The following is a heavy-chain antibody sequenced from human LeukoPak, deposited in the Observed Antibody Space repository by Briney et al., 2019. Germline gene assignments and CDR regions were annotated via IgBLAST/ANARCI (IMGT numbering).Heavy chain of an antibody. CDR1: GGSISSGDYY. D-gene: IGHD1-7*01. V-gene: IGHV4-30-4*08. CDR3: ARGVLELVDVDY. CDR2: IYYSGST. Sequence: SQTLSLTCTVSGGSISSGDYYWSWIRQPPGKGLEWIGYIYYSGSTYYNPSLKSRVTISVDTSKNQFSLKLSSVTAADTAVYYCARGVLELVDVDYWGQGTLVTVSS. J-gene: IGHJ4*02.